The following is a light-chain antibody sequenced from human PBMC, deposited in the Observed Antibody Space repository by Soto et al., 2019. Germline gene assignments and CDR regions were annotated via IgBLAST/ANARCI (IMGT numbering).Light chain of an antibody. CDR2: EVS. V-gene: IGLV2-8*01. J-gene: IGLJ2*01. CDR3: SSFEASNNLL. CDR1: SSDVGGYNN. Sequence: QSVLTQPPSASGSPGQSVTISCTGTSSDVGGYNNVSWYQQHPGKAPKPKIYEVSKRPSGVPDRFSGSKSGNTASLTVSGLQVEDEADYYCSSFEASNNLLFGGGTQLTVL.